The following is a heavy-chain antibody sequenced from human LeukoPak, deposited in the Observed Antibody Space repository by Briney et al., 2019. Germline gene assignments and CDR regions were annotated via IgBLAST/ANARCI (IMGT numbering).Heavy chain of an antibody. CDR1: GYTFTSYD. CDR3: ARLTRAIFGVVTPDY. V-gene: IGHV1-8*01. Sequence: GASVKVSCKASGYTFTSYDINWVRQATGQGLEWMGWMNPNSGNTGYAQKFQGRVTMTRNTSISTAYMELRSLRSDDTAVYYCARLTRAIFGVVTPDYWGQGTLVTVSS. J-gene: IGHJ4*02. D-gene: IGHD3-3*01. CDR2: MNPNSGNT.